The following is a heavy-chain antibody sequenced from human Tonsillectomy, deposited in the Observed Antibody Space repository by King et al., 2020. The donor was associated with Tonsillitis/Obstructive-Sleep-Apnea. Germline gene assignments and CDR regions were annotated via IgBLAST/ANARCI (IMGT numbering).Heavy chain of an antibody. Sequence: QLVQSGGGLVQPGGSLRLSCAASVFTFSSYSMNWVRQAPGKGLEWVSYISSNSSTIYYADSVKCRFTISRDNAKNSLYLQMNSLRDEDTAVYYCARDLGVEPGGFDYWGQGTLVTVSS. CDR3: ARDLGVEPGGFDY. J-gene: IGHJ4*02. CDR2: ISSNSSTI. V-gene: IGHV3-48*02. D-gene: IGHD3-16*01. CDR1: VFTFSSYS.